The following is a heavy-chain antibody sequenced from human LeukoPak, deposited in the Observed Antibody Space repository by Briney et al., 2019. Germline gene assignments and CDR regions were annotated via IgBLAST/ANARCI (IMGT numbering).Heavy chain of an antibody. Sequence: GGSLRLSCAASGFTFSDYYISWILQAPGKGLEWVSYISSSGSTIYYADSVKGRFTISSDNAKNSLYLQMNSLRAEDTAVYYCARDLSSSWYGPFDPWGQGTLVTVSS. V-gene: IGHV3-11*01. CDR1: GFTFSDYY. CDR2: ISSSGSTI. CDR3: ARDLSSSWYGPFDP. D-gene: IGHD6-13*01. J-gene: IGHJ5*02.